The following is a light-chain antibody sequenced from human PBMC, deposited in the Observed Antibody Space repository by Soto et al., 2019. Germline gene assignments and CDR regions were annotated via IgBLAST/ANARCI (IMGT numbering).Light chain of an antibody. J-gene: IGLJ1*01. CDR1: SSNVGGYNY. V-gene: IGLV2-11*01. CDR3: CSYEGIYTSYV. Sequence: QSVLTQPRSVSGSPGQSVTISCTGTSSNVGGYNYVSWYQQHPGKVPKLLIYDVSKRPSGVPDRFSGSKSGNTASLTISGPQAEDEADYYCCSYEGIYTSYVFGTGTKLTVL. CDR2: DVS.